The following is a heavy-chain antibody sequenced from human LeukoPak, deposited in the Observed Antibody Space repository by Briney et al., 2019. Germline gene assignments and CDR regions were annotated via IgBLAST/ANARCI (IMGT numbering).Heavy chain of an antibody. J-gene: IGHJ4*02. CDR1: GFTFSDYY. CDR2: ISSRGSTI. CDR3: ARVVRDFKIHSSSWYYFDY. D-gene: IGHD6-13*01. V-gene: IGHV3-11*04. Sequence: GGSLRLSCAASGFTFSDYYMSWIRQAPGKGLEWVSYISSRGSTIYYADSVKGRFTISRDNAKNSLYLQMNSLRAEDTAVYYCARVVRDFKIHSSSWYYFDYWGQGTLVTVSS.